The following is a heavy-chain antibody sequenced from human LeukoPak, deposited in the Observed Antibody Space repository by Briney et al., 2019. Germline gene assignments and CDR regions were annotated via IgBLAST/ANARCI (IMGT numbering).Heavy chain of an antibody. CDR2: FYYSGST. J-gene: IGHJ4*02. CDR3: ARVGYTSGWRFDY. Sequence: PSETLSLTCTVDGGSISGYYWSWIRQPPGKGMEWIGYFYYSGSTSYNPSLKSRVSISVDTSKNQFSLKLTSVTAADTAVYYCARVGYTSGWRFDYWGQGTLVTVSS. V-gene: IGHV4-59*01. D-gene: IGHD6-19*01. CDR1: GGSISGYY.